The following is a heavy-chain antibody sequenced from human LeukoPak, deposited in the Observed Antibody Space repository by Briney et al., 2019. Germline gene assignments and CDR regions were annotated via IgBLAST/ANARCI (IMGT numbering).Heavy chain of an antibody. CDR3: ARGGDGYGNFVP. Sequence: GGSLRLSCAASGSTFSGYWMHWVRQAPGKGLVWVSRINSDGSSLNYADSVEGRFTISRDNAKNTLYLQMNSLRVEDTAVYYCARGGDGYGNFVPWGQGTLVTVSS. CDR2: INSDGSSL. J-gene: IGHJ5*02. D-gene: IGHD5-24*01. V-gene: IGHV3-74*01. CDR1: GSTFSGYW.